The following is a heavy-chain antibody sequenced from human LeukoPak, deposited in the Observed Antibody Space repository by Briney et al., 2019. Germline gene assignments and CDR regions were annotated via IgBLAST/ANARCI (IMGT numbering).Heavy chain of an antibody. Sequence: PGGSLRLSCAASGFTFSSYEMNWVRQAPGKGLEWVSYISSSGSTTYYADSVKGRFTISRDNAKNSLYLQMNSLRAEDTAVYYCARGESEMATIGSFFYFYYMDVWGKGTTVTISS. CDR1: GFTFSSYE. V-gene: IGHV3-48*03. CDR2: ISSSGSTT. D-gene: IGHD5-24*01. CDR3: ARGESEMATIGSFFYFYYMDV. J-gene: IGHJ6*03.